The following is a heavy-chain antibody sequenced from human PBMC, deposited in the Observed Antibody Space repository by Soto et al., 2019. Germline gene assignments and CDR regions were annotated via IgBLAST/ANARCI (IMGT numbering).Heavy chain of an antibody. V-gene: IGHV4-31*03. CDR2: IYYSGRT. CDR1: GGSISRGGYY. J-gene: IGHJ4*02. D-gene: IGHD4-17*01. Sequence: QVQLQESGPGLVKPSQTLSLTCTVSGGSISRGGYYWSWIRQHPGKGLEWIGYIYYSGRTYYNPYLKCRVTISVATSKNPFSLKLSSVTAADTAVYYCARGVTTLVSYFDYWGQGPLVTVSS. CDR3: ARGVTTLVSYFDY.